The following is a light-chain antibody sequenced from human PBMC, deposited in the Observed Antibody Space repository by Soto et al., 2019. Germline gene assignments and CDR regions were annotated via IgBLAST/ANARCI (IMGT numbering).Light chain of an antibody. V-gene: IGKV3-20*01. CDR3: QQYGRSPWT. CDR1: QTVGASY. CDR2: GAS. Sequence: EIVLTQSPDTLSLSPGDRATVSCRASQTVGASYVAWYQHRPGQAPKFLMCGASTRATGIPDRFSGSGSGTEFTLTIDSLEPEDFGLYYCQQYGRSPWTFGQGTRVEI. J-gene: IGKJ1*01.